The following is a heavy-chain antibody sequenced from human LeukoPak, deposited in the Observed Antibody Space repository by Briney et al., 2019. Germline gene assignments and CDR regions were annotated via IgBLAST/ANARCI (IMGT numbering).Heavy chain of an antibody. Sequence: SGGSLRLSCAASGFTFSSYWMSCVGQAPGEGLEWLANIRYDGSEKGYVDSVKGRFTISRDNAKNSLYLQMDFLRAEDTAVYYCGRGSVTELDFRGQGTLVTVSS. V-gene: IGHV3-7*01. CDR3: GRGSVTELDF. J-gene: IGHJ4*02. D-gene: IGHD2-21*02. CDR2: IRYDGSEK. CDR1: GFTFSSYW.